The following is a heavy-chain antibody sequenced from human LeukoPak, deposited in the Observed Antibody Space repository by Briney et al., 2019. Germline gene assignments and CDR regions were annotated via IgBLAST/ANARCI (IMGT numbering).Heavy chain of an antibody. J-gene: IGHJ3*02. CDR1: GYTFTSYD. CDR3: ARDATTFYDSSGYDAFDI. CDR2: MNPNSGNT. V-gene: IGHV1-8*03. D-gene: IGHD3-22*01. Sequence: ASVKVSCKASGYTFTSYDINWVRQATGQGLEWMGWMNPNSGNTGYAQKFQGRVTITRNTSISTVYMELSSLRSEDTAVYYCARDATTFYDSSGYDAFDIWGQGTMVTVSS.